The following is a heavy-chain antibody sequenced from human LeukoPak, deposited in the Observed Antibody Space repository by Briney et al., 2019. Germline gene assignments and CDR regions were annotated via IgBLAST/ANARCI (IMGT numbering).Heavy chain of an antibody. V-gene: IGHV3-7*01. CDR2: IKQDGSEK. CDR3: ARGTYYYGSGSNLLGY. D-gene: IGHD3-10*01. J-gene: IGHJ4*02. CDR1: GFTFSSYA. Sequence: PGGSLRLSCAASGFTFSSYAMNWVRQAPGKGLEWVANIKQDGSEKYYVDSVKGRFTISRDNAKNSLYLQMNSLRAEDTAVYYCARGTYYYGSGSNLLGYWGQGTLVTVSS.